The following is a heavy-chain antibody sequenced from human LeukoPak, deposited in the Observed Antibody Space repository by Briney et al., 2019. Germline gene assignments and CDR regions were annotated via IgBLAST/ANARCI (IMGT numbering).Heavy chain of an antibody. V-gene: IGHV3-9*01. CDR3: AKDLGANVGQETDY. Sequence: PGGSLRLSCAASGFTFDDYAMHWVRQAPGKGLEWVSGISWNSGSIGYADSVKGRFTISRDNAKNSLYLQMNSLRAEDTALYYCAKDLGANVGQETDYWGQGTLVTVSS. J-gene: IGHJ4*02. D-gene: IGHD3-16*01. CDR1: GFTFDDYA. CDR2: ISWNSGSI.